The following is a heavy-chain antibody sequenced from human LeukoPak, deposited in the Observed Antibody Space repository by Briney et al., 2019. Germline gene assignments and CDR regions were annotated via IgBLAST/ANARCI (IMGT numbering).Heavy chain of an antibody. J-gene: IGHJ4*02. V-gene: IGHV6-1*01. D-gene: IGHD2-2*01. CDR2: TYYRSKWYN. Sequence: SQTLSLTCAISGDSVSRNNAGWNWIRQSPSRGLEWLGRTYYRSKWYNDYAVSVKSRITINPDTSKNQFSLQLNSVTPEDTAIYYCARGGRGYCSSSSCYFDSWGQGALVTVSS. CDR1: GDSVSRNNAG. CDR3: ARGGRGYCSSSSCYFDS.